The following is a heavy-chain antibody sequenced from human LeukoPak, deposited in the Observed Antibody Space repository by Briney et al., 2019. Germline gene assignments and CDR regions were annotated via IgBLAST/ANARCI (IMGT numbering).Heavy chain of an antibody. CDR2: IYPGDSDT. J-gene: IGHJ6*02. D-gene: IGHD3-10*01. V-gene: IGHV5-51*01. CDR1: GYSVTSYW. Sequence: GESLKISCKGSGYSVTSYWIGWVRQMPGKGLEWMGIIYPGDSDTRYSPSFQGQVTISADKSISTAYLQWSSLKASDTAMYYCARHSYGSGSYYKPYYYYGMDVWGQGTTVTVSS. CDR3: ARHSYGSGSYYKPYYYYGMDV.